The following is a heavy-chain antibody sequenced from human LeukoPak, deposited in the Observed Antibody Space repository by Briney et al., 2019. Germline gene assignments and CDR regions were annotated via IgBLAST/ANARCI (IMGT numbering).Heavy chain of an antibody. Sequence: ASVKISCKVSGYTFTDYCMHWVQQAPGKGLEWMGLVDPEDGETIYAEKFQGRVTITADTSTDTAYMELSSLRSEDTAVYYCATDKAAITPYYFDYWGQGTLVTVSS. D-gene: IGHD2-2*02. CDR3: ATDKAAITPYYFDY. CDR1: GYTFTDYC. J-gene: IGHJ4*02. CDR2: VDPEDGET. V-gene: IGHV1-69-2*01.